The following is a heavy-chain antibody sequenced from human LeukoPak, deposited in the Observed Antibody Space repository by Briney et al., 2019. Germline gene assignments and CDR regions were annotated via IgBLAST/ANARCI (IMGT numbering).Heavy chain of an antibody. CDR1: GYTFTSYG. D-gene: IGHD3-10*01. CDR2: INAYNGNT. V-gene: IGHV1-18*01. J-gene: IGHJ3*02. Sequence: ASGKVSFKASGYTFTSYGISWGRPAPGQGVGWMGLINAYNGNTNYAQKPQGRVNMTTDTSTSTAYMELRSLRSDDTAVYYCARDMVRVNDAFDIWGQGTMVTVSS. CDR3: ARDMVRVNDAFDI.